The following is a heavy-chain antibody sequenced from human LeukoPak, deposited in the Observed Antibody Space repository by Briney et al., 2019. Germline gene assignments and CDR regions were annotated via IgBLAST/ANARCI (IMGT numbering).Heavy chain of an antibody. CDR2: IIPILGIA. CDR3: ASHQAAVAGLF. J-gene: IGHJ4*02. D-gene: IGHD6-19*01. V-gene: IGHV1-69*04. CDR1: GGTFSSYA. Sequence: SVKVSCKASGGTFSSYAISWVRQAPGQGLEWMGRIIPILGIANYAQKFQGRVTITADKSTSTAYMELSSLRSEDTAVYYCASHQAAVAGLFWGQGTLVTVSS.